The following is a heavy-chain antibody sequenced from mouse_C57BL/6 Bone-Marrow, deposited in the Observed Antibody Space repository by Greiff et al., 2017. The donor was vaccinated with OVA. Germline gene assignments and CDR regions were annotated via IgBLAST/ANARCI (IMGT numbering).Heavy chain of an antibody. D-gene: IGHD1-1*01. CDR2: IYPGSGST. V-gene: IGHV1-55*01. J-gene: IGHJ2*01. CDR1: GYTFTSYW. Sequence: QVHVKQPGAELVKPGASVKMSCKASGYTFTSYWITWVKQRPGQGLEWIGDIYPGSGSTNYNEKFKSKATLTVDTSSSTAYMQLSSLTSEDSAVYYCARPITTLVAYYFDYWGQGTTLTVSS. CDR3: ARPITTLVAYYFDY.